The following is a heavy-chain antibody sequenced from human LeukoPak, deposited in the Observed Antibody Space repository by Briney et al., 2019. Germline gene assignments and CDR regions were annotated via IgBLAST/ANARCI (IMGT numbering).Heavy chain of an antibody. J-gene: IGHJ5*02. Sequence: GGSLRLSCAASGFTFSTYWMSWVRQAPGKGLEWVANIKEDGSEKYYGDSVKGRFTISRDNAKNSLYLQMNSLRAEDTAVYYCARAHYGSESYYPSLAWGQGTLVTVSS. CDR1: GFTFSTYW. CDR2: IKEDGSEK. V-gene: IGHV3-7*01. CDR3: ARAHYGSESYYPSLA. D-gene: IGHD3-10*01.